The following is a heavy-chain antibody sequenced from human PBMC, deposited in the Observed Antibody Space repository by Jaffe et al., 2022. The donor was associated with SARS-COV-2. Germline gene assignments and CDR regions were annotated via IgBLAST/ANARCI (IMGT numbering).Heavy chain of an antibody. CDR2: ISGSGGST. D-gene: IGHD3-16*02. CDR3: AKELRLGELSLYQFDY. V-gene: IGHV3-23*01. CDR1: GFTFSSYA. J-gene: IGHJ4*02. Sequence: EVQLLESGGGLVQPGGSLRLSCAASGFTFSSYAMSWVRQAPGKGLEWVSAISGSGGSTYYADSVKGRFTISRDNSKNTLYLQMNSLRAEDTAVYYCAKELRLGELSLYQFDYWGQGTLVTVSS.